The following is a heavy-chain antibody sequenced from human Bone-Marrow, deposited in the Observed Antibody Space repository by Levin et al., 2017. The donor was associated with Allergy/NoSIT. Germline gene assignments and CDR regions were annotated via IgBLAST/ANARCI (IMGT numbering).Heavy chain of an antibody. V-gene: IGHV3-21*01. D-gene: IGHD2-15*01. J-gene: IGHJ4*02. CDR2: IGSTGSY. CDR1: GFTFSSYA. CDR3: SRGWITPDY. Sequence: PSETLSLTCAASGFTFSSYAMSWVRQAPGKGLEWVSSIGSTGSYYADSVRGRFTISRDNAKNLVYLQMNSLRAEDTALYYCSRGWITPDYWGQGTLVTVSS.